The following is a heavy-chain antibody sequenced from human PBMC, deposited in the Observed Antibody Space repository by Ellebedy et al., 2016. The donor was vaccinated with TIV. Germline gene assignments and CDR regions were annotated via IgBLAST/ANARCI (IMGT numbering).Heavy chain of an antibody. Sequence: GESLKISXAASGFTFRNYWMNWVRQAPGKGLEWLANIKQDGSEKKYVDSVKGRFTISRDNAKNSLYLQMNSLRAEDTAVYYCERTTMLRGVIISPIILFDYWGQGTLVTVSS. V-gene: IGHV3-7*01. CDR1: GFTFRNYW. CDR2: IKQDGSEK. CDR3: ERTTMLRGVIISPIILFDY. D-gene: IGHD3-10*01. J-gene: IGHJ4*02.